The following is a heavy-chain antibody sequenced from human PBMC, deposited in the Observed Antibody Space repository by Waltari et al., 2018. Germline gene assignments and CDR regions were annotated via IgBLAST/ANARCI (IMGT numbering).Heavy chain of an antibody. CDR3: ARVGIAAAGQREDYYYYMDV. J-gene: IGHJ6*03. CDR2: IYHSGST. Sequence: QLQLQESGSGPVKPSQTLSLTCAVSGGSISSGGYSWSWIRQPPGKGLEWIGYIYHSGSTYYDPSLKSRVTISVDRSKNQFSLKLSSVTAADTAVYYCARVGIAAAGQREDYYYYMDVWGKGTTVTISS. D-gene: IGHD6-13*01. CDR1: GGSISSGGYS. V-gene: IGHV4-30-2*01.